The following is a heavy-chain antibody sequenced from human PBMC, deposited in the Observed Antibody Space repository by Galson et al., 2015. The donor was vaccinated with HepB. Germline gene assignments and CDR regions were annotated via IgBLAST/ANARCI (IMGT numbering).Heavy chain of an antibody. J-gene: IGHJ3*02. Sequence: SLRLSCAASGFTFSDYYMNWIRQAPGKGLEWVSYISSSSRYTNYADSVKGRFTISRDNAKNSPYLQMNSLRAEDTAVYYCARDPHIQLWSSHDAFDIWGQGTMVTVSS. CDR3: ARDPHIQLWSSHDAFDI. CDR1: GFTFSDYY. V-gene: IGHV3-11*05. D-gene: IGHD5-18*01. CDR2: ISSSSRYT.